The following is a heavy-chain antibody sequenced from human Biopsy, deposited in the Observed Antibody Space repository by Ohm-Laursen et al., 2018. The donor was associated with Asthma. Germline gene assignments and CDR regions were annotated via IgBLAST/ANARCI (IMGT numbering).Heavy chain of an antibody. D-gene: IGHD5-24*01. CDR2: IYHSGST. J-gene: IGHJ4*02. V-gene: IGHV4-30-2*01. Sequence: TLSLTWSVSGGSISSGGYSWSWIRQPPGKGLEWIGYIYHSGSTYYNPSLKSRVTISVDRSKNQFSLKLSSVTAADTAVYYCAGVKDGYNFDYWGQGTLVTVSS. CDR3: AGVKDGYNFDY. CDR1: GGSISSGGYS.